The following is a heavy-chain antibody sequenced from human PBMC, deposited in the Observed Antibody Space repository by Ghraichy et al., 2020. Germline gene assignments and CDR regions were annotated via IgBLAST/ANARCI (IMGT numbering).Heavy chain of an antibody. J-gene: IGHJ4*02. CDR3: AKDISRIAVAGGFGY. CDR1: GFTFDDYI. V-gene: IGHV3-43*01. Sequence: GGSLRLSCAASGFTFDDYIMHWVRQAPGKGLEWVSLISWDGGSTYYADSVKGRFTISRDNSKNSLYLQMNSLRTEDTALYYCAKDISRIAVAGGFGYWGQGTLVTVSS. CDR2: ISWDGGST. D-gene: IGHD6-19*01.